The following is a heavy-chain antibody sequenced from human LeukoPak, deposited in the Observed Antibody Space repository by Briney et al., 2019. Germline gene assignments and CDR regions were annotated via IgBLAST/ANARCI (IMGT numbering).Heavy chain of an antibody. Sequence: GGSLRLSCAASGFTFSSYDMHWVRQATGKGLEWVSAIGTAGDTYYPGSVKGRFTISRENAKNSLYLQMNSLRAGDTAVYYCARGLSGSGDFDYWGQGTLVTVSP. CDR3: ARGLSGSGDFDY. D-gene: IGHD3-10*01. J-gene: IGHJ4*02. CDR1: GFTFSSYD. V-gene: IGHV3-13*01. CDR2: IGTAGDT.